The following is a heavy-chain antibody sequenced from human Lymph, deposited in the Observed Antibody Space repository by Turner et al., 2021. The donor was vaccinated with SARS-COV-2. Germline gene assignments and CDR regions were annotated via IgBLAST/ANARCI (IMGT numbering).Heavy chain of an antibody. D-gene: IGHD4-17*01. CDR2: INPNSGDT. V-gene: IGHV1-2*02. Sequence: QVQLVQSGAAVKKPGASVKVSCKASGYTFTGHYMHWVRQAPGQGVEWMGWINPNSGDTNYAQKFQGRVTMTRDTSISTVYMELSRLRSDDTAVYYCARGASVTPDRYYYYYYGMDVWGQGTTVTVSS. J-gene: IGHJ6*02. CDR1: GYTFTGHY. CDR3: ARGASVTPDRYYYYYYGMDV.